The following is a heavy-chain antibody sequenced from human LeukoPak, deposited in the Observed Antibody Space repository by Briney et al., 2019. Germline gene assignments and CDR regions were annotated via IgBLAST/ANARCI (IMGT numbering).Heavy chain of an antibody. V-gene: IGHV1-18*01. J-gene: IGHJ4*02. CDR1: GYTFTSYA. CDR2: ISAYSGNT. D-gene: IGHD4-11*01. Sequence: ASVKVSCKASGYTFTSYAMNWVRQAPGQGLEWMGWISAYSGNTNYAQKFQDRVTMTTDTSTGTVYMDLRSLRSDDTAVYYCARLNCRMTTCQDYNFDYWGQGTLVTVSS. CDR3: ARLNCRMTTCQDYNFDY.